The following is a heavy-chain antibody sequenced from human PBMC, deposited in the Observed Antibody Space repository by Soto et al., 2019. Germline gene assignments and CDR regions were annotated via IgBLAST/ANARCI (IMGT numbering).Heavy chain of an antibody. CDR2: INHSGST. V-gene: IGHV4-34*01. Sequence: PSETLSLTCAVYGGSFSGYYWSWIRQPPGKGLEWIGEINHSGSTNYNPSLKSRVTISVDTSKNQFSLKLSSVTAADTAVYYCARGSSSWYGRYYYYYGMDVWGQGTTVT. D-gene: IGHD6-13*01. J-gene: IGHJ6*02. CDR1: GGSFSGYY. CDR3: ARGSSSWYGRYYYYYGMDV.